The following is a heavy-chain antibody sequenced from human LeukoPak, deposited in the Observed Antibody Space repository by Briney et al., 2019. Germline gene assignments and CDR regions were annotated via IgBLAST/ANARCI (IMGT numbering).Heavy chain of an antibody. J-gene: IGHJ4*02. CDR2: IYPGDSDT. V-gene: IGHV5-51*01. Sequence: PGESLKISRKGSGYSFPNYWIGWVRQMPGKGLEWMGIIYPGDSDTRYSPSFQGQVTISADKSISTAYLQWSSLKASDTAMYYCARRGITIFGEIDYWGQGTLVTVSS. D-gene: IGHD3-3*01. CDR1: GYSFPNYW. CDR3: ARRGITIFGEIDY.